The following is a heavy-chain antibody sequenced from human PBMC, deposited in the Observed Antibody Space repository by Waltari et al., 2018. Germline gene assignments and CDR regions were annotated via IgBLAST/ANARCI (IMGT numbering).Heavy chain of an antibody. CDR3: AKRIVGGPFDV. V-gene: IGHV1-69*12. D-gene: IGHD1-26*01. CDR2: IIPIYGTP. Sequence: QVHLVQSGAEVRKPGSSVKVSCEASGGTFGTYAISWVRQAPGQGLEWMGGIIPIYGTPSYAQKFQGRVNVAADELTTTAYMELSSLRSDDTVVYYCAKRIVGGPFDVWGQGTMVTVSS. J-gene: IGHJ3*01. CDR1: GGTFGTYA.